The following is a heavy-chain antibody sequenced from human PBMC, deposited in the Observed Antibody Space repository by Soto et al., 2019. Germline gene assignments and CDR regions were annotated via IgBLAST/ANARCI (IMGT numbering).Heavy chain of an antibody. CDR1: GGSFSGYY. J-gene: IGHJ6*03. CDR3: ATQGGPRIAVAGIYYYYMDV. Sequence: SETLSLTCAVYGGSFSGYYWVRIRQPPGKGLEWIGSIYYSGSTYYNPSLKSRVTISVDTSKNQFSLKLSSVTAADTAVYYCATQGGPRIAVAGIYYYYMDVWGKGTTVTVSS. CDR2: IYYSGST. V-gene: IGHV4-39*01. D-gene: IGHD6-19*01.